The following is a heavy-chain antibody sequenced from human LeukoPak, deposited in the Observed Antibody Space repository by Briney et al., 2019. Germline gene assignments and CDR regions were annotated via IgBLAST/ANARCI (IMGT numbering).Heavy chain of an antibody. V-gene: IGHV3-30*03. D-gene: IGHD5-12*01. CDR3: TTKVTRGNSGDDYDD. CDR2: ISSDGNDK. Sequence: GGSLRLSCAVSGVTFRSYGMHWVRQAPGKGLEWVALISSDGNDKLYGDSVRGRFTISRDDSKSTLNLQMNSLRAEDTAVYYCTTKVTRGNSGDDYDDWGQGTLVTVSS. J-gene: IGHJ4*02. CDR1: GVTFRSYG.